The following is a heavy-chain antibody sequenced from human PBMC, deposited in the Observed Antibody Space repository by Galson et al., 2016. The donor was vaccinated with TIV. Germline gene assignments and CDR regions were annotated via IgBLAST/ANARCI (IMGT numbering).Heavy chain of an antibody. CDR1: GFIFSDYD. D-gene: IGHD2-8*01. V-gene: IGHV3-30*18. CDR2: ISYDGNNK. CDR3: AKFRGAKGCTTSCYVMDV. J-gene: IGHJ6*02. Sequence: SLRLSCAVSGFIFSDYDMHWVRQAPGKGLEWVAVISYDGNNKFYGTSVKGRVTIARDNSKNMLYLQVNSLRPEDTALYYCAKFRGAKGCTTSCYVMDVWGQGATVIVTS.